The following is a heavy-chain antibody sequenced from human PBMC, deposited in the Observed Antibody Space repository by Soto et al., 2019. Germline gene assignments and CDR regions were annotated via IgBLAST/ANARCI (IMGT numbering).Heavy chain of an antibody. CDR2: IYYSGST. CDR3: ARYYCSRGSCLVDP. V-gene: IGHV4-30-4*01. Sequence: QVQLQESGPGLVKPSQTLSLTGTVSGGSISSGDYYWSWIRQPPGKGLDWIGYIYYSGSTYYNPSLKSRVTISVDTSKNQFSLKLSFVTAADTAVYYCARYYCSRGSCLVDPWGQGTLVTVSS. D-gene: IGHD2-15*01. J-gene: IGHJ5*02. CDR1: GGSISSGDYY.